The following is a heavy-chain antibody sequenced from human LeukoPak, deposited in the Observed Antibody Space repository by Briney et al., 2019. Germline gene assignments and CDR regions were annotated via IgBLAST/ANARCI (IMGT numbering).Heavy chain of an antibody. CDR1: GYTFTSYV. CDR2: INAGNGNT. Sequence: ASVKVSCKASGYTFTSYVTHWVRQAPGQRLEWMGWINAGNGNTKYSQEFQDRVTITRDTSASTVYMELSSLRSGDMAVYYCARARYETRIWPKSRYDYYHYMDVWGKGTTVTVSS. J-gene: IGHJ6*03. CDR3: ARARYETRIWPKSRYDYYHYMDV. V-gene: IGHV1-3*03. D-gene: IGHD2-15*01.